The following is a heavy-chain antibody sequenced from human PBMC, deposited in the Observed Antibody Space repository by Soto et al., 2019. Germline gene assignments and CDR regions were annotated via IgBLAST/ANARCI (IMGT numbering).Heavy chain of an antibody. CDR3: ARDPSYLGYFDY. V-gene: IGHV4-59*01. CDR1: GGSISSYY. Sequence: SETVSLTCTVSGGSISSYYWSWIRQPPGKGLEWIGYIYYSGSTNYNPSLKSRVTISVDTSKNQFSLKLSSVTAADTAVYYCARDPSYLGYFDYWGQGTLVTVSS. D-gene: IGHD7-27*01. CDR2: IYYSGST. J-gene: IGHJ4*02.